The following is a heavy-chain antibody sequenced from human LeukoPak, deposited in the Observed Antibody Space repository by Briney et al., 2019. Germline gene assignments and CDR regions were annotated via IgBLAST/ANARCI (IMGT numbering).Heavy chain of an antibody. V-gene: IGHV3-23*01. J-gene: IGHJ4*02. CDR2: ISIKGDRT. D-gene: IGHD4-23*01. Sequence: GGSLRLSCAASGFTFNNYTMSWVRQAPGKGLEWVSTISIKGDRTYYVDSVKGRFTISRDNSNSTLFLQMNSLGAEDTAIYYCAKKGTVVTPGLYFDYWGQGILGTVSS. CDR3: AKKGTVVTPGLYFDY. CDR1: GFTFNNYT.